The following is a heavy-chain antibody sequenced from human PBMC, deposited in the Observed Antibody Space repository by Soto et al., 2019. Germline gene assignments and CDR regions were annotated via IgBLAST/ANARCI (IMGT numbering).Heavy chain of an antibody. CDR3: ARRYGYYFDY. Sequence: SETLSLTSTVSGCNISSYYWSWIRQPPGKGLEWIGYIYYSGSTNYNPSLKSRVTISVDTSKNQLSLKLSSVTAADTAVYYCARRYGYYFDYWGQGTLVTVSS. V-gene: IGHV4-59*08. CDR2: IYYSGST. D-gene: IGHD4-17*01. CDR1: GCNISSYY. J-gene: IGHJ4*02.